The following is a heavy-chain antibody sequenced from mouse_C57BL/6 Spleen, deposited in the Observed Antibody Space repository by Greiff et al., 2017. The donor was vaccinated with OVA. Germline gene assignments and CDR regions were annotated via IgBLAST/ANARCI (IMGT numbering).Heavy chain of an antibody. CDR3: ARGSSDFDY. Sequence: EVQVVESGGGLVKPGGSLKLSCAASGFTFSSYTMSWVRQTPEKRLEWVATISGGGGNTYYPASVKGRFTISRDNAKNTLYLHMSSLRSEDTALYYCARGSSDFDYWGQGTTLTVSS. CDR2: ISGGGGNT. J-gene: IGHJ2*01. D-gene: IGHD1-1*01. V-gene: IGHV5-9*01. CDR1: GFTFSSYT.